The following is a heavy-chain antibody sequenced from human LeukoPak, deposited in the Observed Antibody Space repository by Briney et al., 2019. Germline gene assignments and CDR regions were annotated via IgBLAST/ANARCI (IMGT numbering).Heavy chain of an antibody. V-gene: IGHV3-9*01. Sequence: SSGDYSWSWIRQPPGKGLEWVSGISWNSGSIGYADSVKGRFTISRDNAKNSLYLQMNSLRAEDTALYYCAKGRGDYVWGSYRFDAFDIWGQGTMVTVSS. CDR3: AKGRGDYVWGSYRFDAFDI. CDR2: ISWNSGSI. D-gene: IGHD3-16*02. CDR1: SSGDYS. J-gene: IGHJ3*02.